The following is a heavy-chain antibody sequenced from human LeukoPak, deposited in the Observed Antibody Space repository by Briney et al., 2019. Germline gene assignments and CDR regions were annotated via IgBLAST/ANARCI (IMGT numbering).Heavy chain of an antibody. CDR1: GYTFTGYY. CDR3: ARERYCSSTSCPFDY. V-gene: IGHV1-2*04. D-gene: IGHD2-2*01. CDR2: INPNSGGT. Sequence: ASVKVSCKASGYTFTGYYMHWVRQAPGQGLEWMGWINPNSGGTNYAQKFQGWVTMTRDTSISTAYMELSRLGSDDTAVYYCARERYCSSTSCPFDYWGQGTLVTVSS. J-gene: IGHJ4*02.